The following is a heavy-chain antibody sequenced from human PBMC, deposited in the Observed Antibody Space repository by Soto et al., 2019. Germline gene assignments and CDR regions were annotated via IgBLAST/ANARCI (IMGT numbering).Heavy chain of an antibody. D-gene: IGHD6-13*01. CDR3: ARAEKETAASNLHGMDV. Sequence: PGGSLRLSCAASGFTFSSYSMNWVRQAPGKGLEWVSSISSSSSYIYYADSVKGRFTISRDNAKNSLYRHMNSKRGEDTALDYCARAEKETAASNLHGMDVCGQGTTGTVSS. CDR1: GFTFSSYS. J-gene: IGHJ6*02. V-gene: IGHV3-21*01. CDR2: ISSSSSYI.